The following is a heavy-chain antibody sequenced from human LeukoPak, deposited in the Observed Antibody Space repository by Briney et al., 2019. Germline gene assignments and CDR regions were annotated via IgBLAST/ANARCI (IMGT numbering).Heavy chain of an antibody. V-gene: IGHV3-23*01. Sequence: GGSLRLSCAASGFTFSSYAMSWDRQAPGKGLEWVSAISGSGGSTYYADSVKGRFTISRDNSKNTLYLQMNSLRAEDTAVYYCAKAYCSSTSCYLEYWGQGTLVTVSS. CDR2: ISGSGGST. CDR3: AKAYCSSTSCYLEY. CDR1: GFTFSSYA. D-gene: IGHD2-2*01. J-gene: IGHJ4*02.